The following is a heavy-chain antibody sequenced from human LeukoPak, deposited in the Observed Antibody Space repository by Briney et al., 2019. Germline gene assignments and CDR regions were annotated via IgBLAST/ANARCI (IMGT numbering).Heavy chain of an antibody. CDR3: ARDRSRGVVPAALDV. V-gene: IGHV3-33*01. CDR1: GFTLSSYG. D-gene: IGHD2-2*01. CDR2: IWYDGSNK. Sequence: GGSLRLSCAASGFTLSSYGMHWVRQAPGKGLEWVAVIWYDGSNKYYADSVKGRFTISRDNSKNTLYLQMNSLRAEDTAVYYCARDRSRGVVPAALDVWGQGTTVTVSS. J-gene: IGHJ6*02.